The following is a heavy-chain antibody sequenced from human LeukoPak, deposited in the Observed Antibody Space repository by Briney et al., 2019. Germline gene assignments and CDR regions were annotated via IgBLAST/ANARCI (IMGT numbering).Heavy chain of an antibody. Sequence: PGGSLRLSCAASGFTFGDHYMIWIRQAPGKGLEWVSSITSTGYMYYADSVKGRFTISRDNAKNSLYLQMSSLRAEDTAVYYCARPRGTWYSDYWGQGTLVTVSS. CDR1: GFTFGDHY. CDR2: ITSTGYM. V-gene: IGHV3-69-1*01. D-gene: IGHD4/OR15-4a*01. CDR3: ARPRGTWYSDY. J-gene: IGHJ4*02.